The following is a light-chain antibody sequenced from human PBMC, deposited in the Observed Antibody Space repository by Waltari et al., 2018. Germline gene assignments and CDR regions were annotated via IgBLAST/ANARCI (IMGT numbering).Light chain of an antibody. CDR3: QQYFSTPLT. CDR1: QSFLYNSNNKNY. Sequence: DIVMTQSPDSLAVSLGERATINCKSSQSFLYNSNNKNYLAWYQQKPGQPPKLLIYWASTRESGVPDRFSCSGSGTDFTLTISSLQAEDVAVYYCQQYFSTPLTFGGGTKVEIK. V-gene: IGKV4-1*01. J-gene: IGKJ4*01. CDR2: WAS.